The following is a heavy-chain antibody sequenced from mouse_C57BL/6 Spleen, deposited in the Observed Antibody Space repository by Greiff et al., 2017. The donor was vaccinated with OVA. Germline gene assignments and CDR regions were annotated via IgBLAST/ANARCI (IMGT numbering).Heavy chain of an antibody. CDR2: INPSNGGT. J-gene: IGHJ4*01. Sequence: QVQLQQPGTDLVKPGASVKLSCKASGYTFTSYWMHWVKQRPGQGLEWIGNINPSNGGTNYNEKFKSQAILTVDKSSSTAYMQLSSLTSEDSAVYYCARDYYGSSYAMDYWGQGTSVTVSS. CDR3: ARDYYGSSYAMDY. D-gene: IGHD1-1*01. V-gene: IGHV1-53*01. CDR1: GYTFTSYW.